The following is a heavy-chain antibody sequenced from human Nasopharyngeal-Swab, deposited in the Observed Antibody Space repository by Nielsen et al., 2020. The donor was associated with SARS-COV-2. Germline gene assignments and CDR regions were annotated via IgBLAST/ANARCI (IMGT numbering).Heavy chain of an antibody. CDR3: AAVGGRGLFDP. CDR1: GYTFTNYG. D-gene: IGHD1-26*01. Sequence: ASVKVSCKASGYTFTNYGITWVRQAPGQGLEWMAWIRTYNGDTRYAQNFQGRVTMTRDTSVNTAYMELRSLRSDDTAVYYCAAVGGRGLFDPWGQGTLVTVSS. J-gene: IGHJ5*02. CDR2: IRTYNGDT. V-gene: IGHV1-18*01.